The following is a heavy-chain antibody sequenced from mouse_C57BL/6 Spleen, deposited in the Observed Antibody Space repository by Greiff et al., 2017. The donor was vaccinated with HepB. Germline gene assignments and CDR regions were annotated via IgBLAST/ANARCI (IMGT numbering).Heavy chain of an antibody. D-gene: IGHD2-4*01. CDR1: GFTFTDYY. CDR2: IRNKANGYTT. V-gene: IGHV7-3*01. Sequence: EVQRVESGGGLVQPGGSLSLSCAASGFTFTDYYMSWVRQPPGKALEWLGFIRNKANGYTTEYSASVKGRFTISRDNSQSILYLQMNALRAEDSATYYCASVGDYDEFAYWGQGTLVTVSA. CDR3: ASVGDYDEFAY. J-gene: IGHJ3*01.